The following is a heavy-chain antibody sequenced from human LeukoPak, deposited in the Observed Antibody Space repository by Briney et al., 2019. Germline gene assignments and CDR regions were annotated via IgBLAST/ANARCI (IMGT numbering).Heavy chain of an antibody. CDR3: ATEARQVSGIVSASYY. CDR2: ISGSGDST. J-gene: IGHJ4*02. D-gene: IGHD6-13*01. CDR1: GFTFGSYA. Sequence: GGSLRLSCAASGFTFGSYAMSWVRQAPGKGREWVGAISGSGDSTSYADAAKVRVTISRDNSKNMLYLQMSSLRAAGTPVYYCATEARQVSGIVSASYYWGAGALGTVSS. V-gene: IGHV3-23*01.